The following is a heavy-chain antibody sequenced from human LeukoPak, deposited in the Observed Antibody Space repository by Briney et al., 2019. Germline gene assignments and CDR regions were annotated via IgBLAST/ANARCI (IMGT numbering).Heavy chain of an antibody. D-gene: IGHD6-19*01. J-gene: IGHJ4*02. CDR2: IYYSGST. CDR1: GYSISSGYY. V-gene: IGHV4-38-2*02. CDR3: ARRGVGGWYLKGVFDY. Sequence: SETLSLTCTVSGYSISSGYYWGWIRQPPGKGLEWIGYIYYSGSTNYNPSLKSRVTISVDTSKNQFSLKLSSVTAADTAVYYCARRGVGGWYLKGVFDYWGQGTLVTVSS.